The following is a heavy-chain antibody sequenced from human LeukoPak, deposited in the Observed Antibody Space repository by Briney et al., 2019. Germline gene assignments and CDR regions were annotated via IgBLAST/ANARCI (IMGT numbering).Heavy chain of an antibody. J-gene: IGHJ4*02. D-gene: IGHD5-18*01. CDR1: GGSISSYY. Sequence: PSETLSLTCTVSGGSISSYYWSWIRQPPGKGLEWIGYIYYSGSTNYNPSLKSRVTISVDTSKNQFSLKLSSVTAAATAVYYCARDSGYNYGNYYFDYWGQGTLVTVSS. CDR3: ARDSGYNYGNYYFDY. V-gene: IGHV4-59*01. CDR2: IYYSGST.